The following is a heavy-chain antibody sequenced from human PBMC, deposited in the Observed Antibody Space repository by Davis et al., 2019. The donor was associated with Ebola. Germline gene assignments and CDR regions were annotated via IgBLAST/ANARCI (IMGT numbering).Heavy chain of an antibody. Sequence: PGGSLRLSCKGSGYSFTSYWIAWVRQMPGKGLECMGIIYPGDSDTRYSPSFEGQVTISVDRSITTAYLQWRSLRASDTAIYYCARQESLYGSSDYWGQGTLVTVSS. CDR2: IYPGDSDT. CDR3: ARQESLYGSSDY. V-gene: IGHV5-51*01. CDR1: GYSFTSYW. D-gene: IGHD3-22*01. J-gene: IGHJ4*02.